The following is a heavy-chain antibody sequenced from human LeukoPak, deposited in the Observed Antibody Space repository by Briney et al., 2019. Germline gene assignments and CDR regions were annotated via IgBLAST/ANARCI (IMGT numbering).Heavy chain of an antibody. CDR1: GGSISSGDYY. CDR2: IYYSGST. Sequence: SQTLSLTCTVSGGSISSGDYYWSWIRQPPGKGLEWIGYIYYSGSTHYNPSLKSRVTISVDTSKNQFSLKLSSVTAADTAVYYCARYMTTVIDYFDYWGQGTLVTVSS. CDR3: ARYMTTVIDYFDY. V-gene: IGHV4-30-4*08. D-gene: IGHD4-11*01. J-gene: IGHJ4*02.